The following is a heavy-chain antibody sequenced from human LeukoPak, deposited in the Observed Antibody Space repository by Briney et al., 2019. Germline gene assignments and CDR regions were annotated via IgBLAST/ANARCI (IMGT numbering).Heavy chain of an antibody. CDR1: GFTFSSYG. J-gene: IGHJ5*02. V-gene: IGHV3-33*01. D-gene: IGHD3-10*01. Sequence: PGRSLRLSCAASGFTFSSYGMHWVRQAPGKGLEWVAVIWYDGSNKYYADSVKGRFTISRDNSKNTLYLQMNSLRAEDTAVYYCARDRGNSRFDPWGQGTLVTVSS. CDR2: IWYDGSNK. CDR3: ARDRGNSRFDP.